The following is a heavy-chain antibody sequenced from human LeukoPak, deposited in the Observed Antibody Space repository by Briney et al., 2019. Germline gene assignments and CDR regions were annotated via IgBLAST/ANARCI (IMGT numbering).Heavy chain of an antibody. CDR2: IIPILGIA. Sequence: SVKVSCKASGGTFSSYAISWVRQAPGQGLEWMGRIIPILGIAIYAQKFQGRVTITADKSTSTAYMELSSLRSEDTAVYYCARDSGGVVVTADAFDIWGQGTMVTVSS. V-gene: IGHV1-69*04. CDR3: ARDSGGVVVTADAFDI. J-gene: IGHJ3*02. D-gene: IGHD2-21*02. CDR1: GGTFSSYA.